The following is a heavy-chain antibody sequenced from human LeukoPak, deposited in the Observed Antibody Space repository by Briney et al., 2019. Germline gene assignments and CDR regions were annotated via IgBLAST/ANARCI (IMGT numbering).Heavy chain of an antibody. Sequence: GGSLRLSCATSGFTFSSYGMNWVRQPPGKGLEWVSHITGSGRTYYAHSVKGRFTISRDNSKNTLYLQMNSLRAEDTAVYYCASRDPCSGGTCYGLGYWGQGTLATVSS. CDR3: ASRDPCSGGTCYGLGY. CDR1: GFTFSSYG. D-gene: IGHD2-15*01. CDR2: ITGSGRT. J-gene: IGHJ4*02. V-gene: IGHV3-23*01.